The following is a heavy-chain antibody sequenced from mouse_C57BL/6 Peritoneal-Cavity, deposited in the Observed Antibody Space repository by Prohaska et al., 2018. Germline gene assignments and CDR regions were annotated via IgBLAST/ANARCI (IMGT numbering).Heavy chain of an antibody. Sequence: EVQLLETGGGLVQPGGSRGLSCEGSGFTFSGFWMSWVRQTPGKTLEWIGDINSDGSAINYAPFIKDRFTIFRDNDKSTLYLQMSNVRMEDTATYFCMSYSNYWYFDVWRTGTSVTVSS. V-gene: IGHV11-2*01. J-gene: IGHJ1*03. CDR3: MSYSNYWYFDV. D-gene: IGHD2-5*01. CDR2: INSDGSAI. CDR1: GFTFSGFW.